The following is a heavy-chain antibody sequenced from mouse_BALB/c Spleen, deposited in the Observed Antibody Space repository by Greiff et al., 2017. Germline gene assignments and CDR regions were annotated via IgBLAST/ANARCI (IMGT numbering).Heavy chain of an antibody. CDR2: INPSTGYT. J-gene: IGHJ4*01. CDR3: AGSSYGSAMDY. CDR1: GYTFTSYW. Sequence: VQLQESGAELAKPGASVKMSCKASGYTFTSYWMHWVKLRPGQGLEWIGYINPSTGYTEYNQKFKDKATLTADKSSSTAYMQLSSLTSEDSAVYYCAGSSYGSAMDYWGQGTSVTVSS. D-gene: IGHD1-1*01. V-gene: IGHV1-7*01.